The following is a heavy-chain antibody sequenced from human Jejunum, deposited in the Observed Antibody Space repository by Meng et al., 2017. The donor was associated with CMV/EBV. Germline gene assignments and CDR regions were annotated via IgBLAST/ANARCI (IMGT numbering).Heavy chain of an antibody. V-gene: IGHV3-33*06. Sequence: EFTFSNCGRHWGRQATGKGLEWVAVIWSDGSNKLYGDSVKGRFIISRDNSKNTLYLQMNSLRADDTAFYYCAKDWSGGQSGFPDYWGQGTLVTVSS. J-gene: IGHJ4*02. D-gene: IGHD2-15*01. CDR2: IWSDGSNK. CDR1: EFTFSNCG. CDR3: AKDWSGGQSGFPDY.